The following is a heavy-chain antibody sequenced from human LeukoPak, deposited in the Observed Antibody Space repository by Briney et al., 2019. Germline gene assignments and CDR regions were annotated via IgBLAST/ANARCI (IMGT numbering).Heavy chain of an antibody. CDR2: IYYSGST. CDR3: ARQGGGFWYFDL. J-gene: IGHJ2*01. V-gene: IGHV4-59*08. CDR1: GCSISSYY. D-gene: IGHD6-25*01. Sequence: PSETLSLTCTVSGCSISSYYCSWIRQPPGKGLEWIGYIYYSGSTNYNPSLKSRATISVDTSKNQFSLKLSSVPAADTAVYYCARQGGGFWYFDLWGRGTLVTVSS.